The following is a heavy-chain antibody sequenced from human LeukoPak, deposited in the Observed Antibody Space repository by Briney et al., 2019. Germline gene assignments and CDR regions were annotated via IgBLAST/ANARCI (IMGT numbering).Heavy chain of an antibody. D-gene: IGHD6-19*01. CDR1: GYSFTSHW. CDR3: ARRKNSGWSRDFDY. Sequence: GESLKISCKGSGYSFTSHWIGWVRQMPGKGLELMGIIYPGDSDTRYSPSFQGQVTISVDKSISTAYLQWSSLKASDTAMYYCARRKNSGWSRDFDYWGQGTLITVSS. CDR2: IYPGDSDT. V-gene: IGHV5-51*01. J-gene: IGHJ4*02.